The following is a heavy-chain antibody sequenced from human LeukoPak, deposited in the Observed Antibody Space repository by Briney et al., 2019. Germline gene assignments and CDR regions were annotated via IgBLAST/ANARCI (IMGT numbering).Heavy chain of an antibody. V-gene: IGHV3-21*04. CDR1: GFTFSSYS. CDR2: VSSGSSYI. Sequence: GGSLRLSCAASGFTFSSYSMNWVRQAPGKGLEWVSSVSSGSSYIYYADSVKGRFTISRDNAKNSLYLQMNSLRAEDRALYYCAKGSLSSISALDYWGQGTLVTVSS. CDR3: AKGSLSSISALDY. J-gene: IGHJ4*02. D-gene: IGHD2-21*01.